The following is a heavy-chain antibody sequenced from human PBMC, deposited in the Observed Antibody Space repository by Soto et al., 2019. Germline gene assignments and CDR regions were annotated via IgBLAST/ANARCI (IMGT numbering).Heavy chain of an antibody. D-gene: IGHD2-15*01. CDR3: VRGGGGGLFDP. V-gene: IGHV3-11*06. Sequence: GGSLRLSCAGSGFTFGGSYMSWIRQAPGKELEWLSYISPGSRYPAYADSVKGRFTISRDNAKRSLYLQMMSLTAEDTAIYYCVRGGGGGLFDPWGQGTMVTVSS. J-gene: IGHJ5*02. CDR1: GFTFGGSY. CDR2: ISPGSRYP.